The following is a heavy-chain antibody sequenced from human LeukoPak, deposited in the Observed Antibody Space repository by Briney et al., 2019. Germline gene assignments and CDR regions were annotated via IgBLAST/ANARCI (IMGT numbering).Heavy chain of an antibody. CDR1: GGTFSSYA. D-gene: IGHD1-14*01. CDR3: ATWDLTGRDAFDI. V-gene: IGHV1-69*05. Sequence: ASVKVSCKASGGTFSSYAISWVRQAPGQGLEWMGGIIPIFGTANYAQKFQGRVTMTRDTSTSTVYMELSSLRSEDTAVYYCATWDLTGRDAFDIWGQGTMVTVSS. J-gene: IGHJ3*02. CDR2: IIPIFGTA.